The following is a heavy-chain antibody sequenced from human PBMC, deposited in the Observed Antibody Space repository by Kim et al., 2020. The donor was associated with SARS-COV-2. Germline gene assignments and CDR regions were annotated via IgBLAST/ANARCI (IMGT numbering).Heavy chain of an antibody. D-gene: IGHD3-10*01. Sequence: SETLSLTCTVSGGSISSGGYYWSWIRQHPGKGLEWIGYIYYSGSTYYNPSLKSRVTISVDTSKIQFSLKLSSVTAADTAVYYCASRSLSLPWFGDLGSYYGMDVWGQGTTVTVSS. CDR1: GGSISSGGYY. V-gene: IGHV4-31*03. CDR2: IYYSGST. J-gene: IGHJ6*02. CDR3: ASRSLSLPWFGDLGSYYGMDV.